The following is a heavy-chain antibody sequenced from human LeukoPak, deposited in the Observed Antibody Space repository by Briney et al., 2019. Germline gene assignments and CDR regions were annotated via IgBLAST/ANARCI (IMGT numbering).Heavy chain of an antibody. D-gene: IGHD3-22*01. V-gene: IGHV3-21*01. Sequence: PGGSLRLSCAASGFTFSSYSMNWVRQAPGKGLEWVSSISSSSSYIYYADSVKGRFTISRDNAKNSLYLQMNSLRAEDTAVYYCARDFPIGGSSGYPDYWGQGTLVTVSS. J-gene: IGHJ4*02. CDR3: ARDFPIGGSSGYPDY. CDR1: GFTFSSYS. CDR2: ISSSSSYI.